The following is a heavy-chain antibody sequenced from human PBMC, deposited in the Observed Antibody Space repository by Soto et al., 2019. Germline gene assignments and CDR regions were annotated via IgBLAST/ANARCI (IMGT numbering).Heavy chain of an antibody. CDR2: INPSGGST. J-gene: IGHJ4*02. CDR3: AREYAETGPRRSTMGNYYFDY. D-gene: IGHD1-26*01. V-gene: IGHV1-46*03. CDR1: GYTFTSYY. Sequence: ASVKVSCKASGYTFTSYYMHWVRQAPGQGLEWMGIINPSGGSTSYAQKFQGRVTMTRDTSTSTVYMELSSLRSEDTAVYYCAREYAETGPRRSTMGNYYFDYWGQGTLVTVSS.